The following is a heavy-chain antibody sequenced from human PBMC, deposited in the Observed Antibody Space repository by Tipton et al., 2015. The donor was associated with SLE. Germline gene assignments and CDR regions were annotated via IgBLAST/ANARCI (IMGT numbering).Heavy chain of an antibody. V-gene: IGHV3-23*01. CDR3: ATRSPYSSSPPYYFDC. CDR1: GFTFSSYA. Sequence: GSLRLSCAASGFTFSSYAMSWVRQAPGKGLEWVSAISGSGGSTYYADSVKGRFTISRDNSKNTLYLQMNSLRAEDTAVYYCATRSPYSSSPPYYFDCWGQGTLFTVSS. CDR2: ISGSGGST. D-gene: IGHD6-13*01. J-gene: IGHJ4*02.